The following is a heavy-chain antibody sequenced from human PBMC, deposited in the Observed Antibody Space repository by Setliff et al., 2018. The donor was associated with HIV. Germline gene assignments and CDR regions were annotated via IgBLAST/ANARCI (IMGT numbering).Heavy chain of an antibody. CDR1: GASISSHY. CDR3: AKGAGFYGDYTFDY. D-gene: IGHD4-17*01. J-gene: IGHJ4*02. CDR2: IYSTGST. V-gene: IGHV4-59*11. Sequence: PSETLSLTCTVSGASISSHYWSWIRQSPGRELEWIGYIYSTGSTNYNPSLQSRVSISMDAFKNKFSLKVTTVTSADTAVYYCAKGAGFYGDYTFDYWGQGHLVTVSS.